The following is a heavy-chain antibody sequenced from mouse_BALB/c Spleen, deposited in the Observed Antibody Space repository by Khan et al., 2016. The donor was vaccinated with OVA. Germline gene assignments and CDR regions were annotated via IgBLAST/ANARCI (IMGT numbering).Heavy chain of an antibody. V-gene: IGHV1-61*01. CDR2: IHPSDSET. Sequence: QVQLKESGAELVRPGASVKLSCKASGYSFTSYWMNWMKQRPGQGIEWIGIIHPSDSETRLNQKLKDKATLTVDKSYSTDYMQLSSPTSEDSAIYYGARGTTASYWYFDVWGEGTTVTVSS. CDR3: ARGTTASYWYFDV. J-gene: IGHJ1*01. D-gene: IGHD1-2*01. CDR1: GYSFTSYW.